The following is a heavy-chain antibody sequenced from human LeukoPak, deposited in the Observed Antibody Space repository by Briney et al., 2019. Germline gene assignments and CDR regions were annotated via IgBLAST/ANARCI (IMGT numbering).Heavy chain of an antibody. D-gene: IGHD3-16*01. CDR2: IYHSGTT. V-gene: IGHV4-38-2*01. CDR3: AGGGPIVGATSVDY. Sequence: SETLSLTCAVSRFSLSTGYYWGWIRQPPGEGLEWIGVIYHSGTTYSNPSLKSRLTMSVETTKNQFSLTLSSVTAADTAVYYGAGGGPIVGATSVDYWGQGTLVTVSS. J-gene: IGHJ4*02. CDR1: RFSLSTGYY.